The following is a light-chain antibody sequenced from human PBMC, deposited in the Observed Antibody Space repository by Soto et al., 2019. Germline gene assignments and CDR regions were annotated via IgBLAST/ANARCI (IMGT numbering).Light chain of an antibody. Sequence: FRLTRSPSSLSASVGDRVTITCRASQSISSYLNWYQQKPGKAPKLLIYAASSLQSGVPSRFSGSGSGTDFTLTISSLQPEDFATYYCQQSYSTPLTFGGGTKV. J-gene: IGKJ4*01. CDR1: QSISSY. V-gene: IGKV1-39*01. CDR2: AAS. CDR3: QQSYSTPLT.